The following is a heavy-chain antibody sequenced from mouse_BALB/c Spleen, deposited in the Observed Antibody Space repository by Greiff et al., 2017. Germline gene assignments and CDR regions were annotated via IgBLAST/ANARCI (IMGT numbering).Heavy chain of an antibody. J-gene: IGHJ4*01. D-gene: IGHD1-2*01. CDR1: GYTFTSYW. Sequence: EVQLQQSGTVLARPGASVKMSCKASGYTFTSYWMHWVKQRPGQGLEWIGAIYPGNSDTSYNQKFKGKAKLTAVTSTSTAYMELSSLTNEDSAVYYCTRGVHYYGYADYWGQGTSVTVSS. CDR3: TRGVHYYGYADY. CDR2: IYPGNSDT. V-gene: IGHV1-5*01.